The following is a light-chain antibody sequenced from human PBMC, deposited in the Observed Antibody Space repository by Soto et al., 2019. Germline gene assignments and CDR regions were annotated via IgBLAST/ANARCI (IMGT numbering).Light chain of an antibody. V-gene: IGKV3-11*01. CDR1: QSVRVY. CDR2: DAS. Sequence: IVLTQSAATLSLSQGERATLACSASQSVRVYLAWYRQKPGQAPRLLISDASDRDAGVPVRFSGSGSGTEFTLTISSLEPEDSAVYYCQQRHMWTITFGQGTRLEIK. J-gene: IGKJ5*01. CDR3: QQRHMWTIT.